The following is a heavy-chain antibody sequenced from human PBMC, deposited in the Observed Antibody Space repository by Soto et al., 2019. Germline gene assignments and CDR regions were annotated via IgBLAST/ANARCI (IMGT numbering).Heavy chain of an antibody. J-gene: IGHJ4*02. CDR1: GGSIRSYY. CDR2: IFYSGST. CDR3: ERGAADTAMVDS. Sequence: SETLSLTCTVSGGSIRSYYWTWIRQPPGKGLEWLGYIFYSGSTFYNPSLKSRVTISIHTSKSQFSLQLTSVTAADTAVYYCERGAADTAMVDSWGQGTLVTVSS. V-gene: IGHV4-59*01. D-gene: IGHD5-18*01.